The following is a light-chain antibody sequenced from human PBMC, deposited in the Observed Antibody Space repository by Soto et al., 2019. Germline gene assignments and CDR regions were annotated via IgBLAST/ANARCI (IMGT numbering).Light chain of an antibody. Sequence: QSVLTQPASVSGSPGQSITISCTGTSSDVGNYKYVSWYQQHPGKAPKLMIYEVSNRPSGVSNRFSGSKSGNTASLTISGLQAEDETDYYCFSYTSSRTDVFGTGTKATVL. V-gene: IGLV2-14*01. CDR2: EVS. J-gene: IGLJ1*01. CDR1: SSDVGNYKY. CDR3: FSYTSSRTDV.